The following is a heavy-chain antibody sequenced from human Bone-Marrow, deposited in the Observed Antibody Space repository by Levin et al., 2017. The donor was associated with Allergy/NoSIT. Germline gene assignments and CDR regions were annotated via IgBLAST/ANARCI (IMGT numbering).Heavy chain of an antibody. J-gene: IGHJ4*02. D-gene: IGHD3-10*01. V-gene: IGHV4-59*02. Sequence: SETLSLTCTVSGGSVSGYYWSWIRQPPGRGLDHIWYTHATAESNYHPTPKSRVTMSVDTSKNQLPLNLGSVTAADTAVYYCARHSNAGNYPLDYWGQGTLVTVSS. CDR3: ARHSNAGNYPLDY. CDR2: THATAES. CDR1: GGSVSGYY.